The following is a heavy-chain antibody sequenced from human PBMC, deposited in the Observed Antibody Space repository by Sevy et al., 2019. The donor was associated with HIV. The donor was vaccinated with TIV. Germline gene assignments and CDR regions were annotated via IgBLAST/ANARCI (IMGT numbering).Heavy chain of an antibody. Sequence: ASVKVSCKASGGTFSSYAISWVRQAPGQGLEWMGGIIPIFGTANYAQMFQGRVTITADESTSTAYMELSSLRSEDTAVYYCWWGYYDSSGYYYGHIDYWGQGTLVTVSS. J-gene: IGHJ4*02. D-gene: IGHD3-22*01. CDR2: IIPIFGTA. CDR3: WWGYYDSSGYYYGHIDY. V-gene: IGHV1-69*13. CDR1: GGTFSSYA.